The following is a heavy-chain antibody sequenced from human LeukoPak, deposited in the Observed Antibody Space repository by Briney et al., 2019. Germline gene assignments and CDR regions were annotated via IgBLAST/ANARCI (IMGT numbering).Heavy chain of an antibody. CDR3: ARPSARHFDY. V-gene: IGHV4-34*01. CDR2: INHSGST. D-gene: IGHD6-6*01. J-gene: IGHJ4*02. Sequence: SETLSLTCAVYGGSFSGYYWSWIRQPPGKGLEWIGEINHSGSTNYNPSLKSRVTISVDTPKNQFSLKLSSVTAADTAVYYCARPSARHFDYWGQGTLVTASS. CDR1: GGSFSGYY.